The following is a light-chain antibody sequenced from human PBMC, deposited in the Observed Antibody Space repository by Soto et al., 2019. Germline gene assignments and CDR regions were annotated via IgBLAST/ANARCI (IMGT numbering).Light chain of an antibody. J-gene: IGKJ3*01. CDR3: QQLNGYPFT. Sequence: DIQLTQSPSFLSASVGDRVTITCRASQDISVYLAWYQQKPAKAPTLLIYATSSLQSGVPSRFRGSGSGTEFTLTISSLQTEDFATYYCQQLNGYPFTFGPGTKVDIK. V-gene: IGKV1-9*01. CDR1: QDISVY. CDR2: ATS.